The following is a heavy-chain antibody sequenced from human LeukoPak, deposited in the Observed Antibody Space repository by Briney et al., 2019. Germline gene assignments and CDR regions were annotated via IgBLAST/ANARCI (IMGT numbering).Heavy chain of an antibody. J-gene: IGHJ6*03. Sequence: GGSLRLSCAASGFTFNSYGMNWVRQAPGKGLEWVSSISSSSSYIYYADSVKGRFTISRDNAKNSLYLQMNSLRAEDTAVYYCARAVCSGGSCYHLYYYYYMDVWGKGTTVTVSS. V-gene: IGHV3-21*01. CDR2: ISSSSSYI. D-gene: IGHD2-15*01. CDR3: ARAVCSGGSCYHLYYYYYMDV. CDR1: GFTFNSYG.